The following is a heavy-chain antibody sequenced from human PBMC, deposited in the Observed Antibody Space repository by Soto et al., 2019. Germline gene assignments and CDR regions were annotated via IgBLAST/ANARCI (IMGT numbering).Heavy chain of an antibody. D-gene: IGHD1-1*01. Sequence: SETLSLTCTVSGGSINISGYYWGWLRQPPGKGLEWIGSIFYTGSTYYNPSVKSRVSMSVDTSKNQFSLKLSSVTAADTAVYYCARRGLNDPFPPWGQGTLVTVSS. J-gene: IGHJ5*02. V-gene: IGHV4-39*01. CDR3: ARRGLNDPFPP. CDR2: IFYTGST. CDR1: GGSINISGYY.